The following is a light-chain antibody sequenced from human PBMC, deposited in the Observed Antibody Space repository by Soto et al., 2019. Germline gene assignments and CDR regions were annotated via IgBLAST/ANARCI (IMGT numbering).Light chain of an antibody. V-gene: IGKV3-15*01. CDR2: YTS. J-gene: IGKJ1*01. CDR3: QQYNNWWT. CDR1: QSVSSSY. Sequence: EIVLTQSPGTLSLSPGERATLSCRASQSVSSSYLAWYQQKPGQAPRLLIYYTSTRATGFPARFSGGGSGTEFTLTISSLQSEDFAVYYCQQYNNWWTFGQGTKV.